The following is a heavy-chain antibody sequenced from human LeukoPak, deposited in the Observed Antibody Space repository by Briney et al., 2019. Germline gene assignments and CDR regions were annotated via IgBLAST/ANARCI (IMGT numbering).Heavy chain of an antibody. J-gene: IGHJ6*02. CDR3: AKDRDSYYYYGMDV. CDR1: GFTFSSYG. V-gene: IGHV3-30*18. Sequence: PGGSLRLSCAASGFTFSSYGMHWLRQAPGKGLEWVAVISYDGSNKYYADSVKGRFTISRDNSKNTLYLQMNSLRAEDTAVYYCAKDRDSYYYYGMDVWGQGTTVTVSS. D-gene: IGHD3/OR15-3a*01. CDR2: ISYDGSNK.